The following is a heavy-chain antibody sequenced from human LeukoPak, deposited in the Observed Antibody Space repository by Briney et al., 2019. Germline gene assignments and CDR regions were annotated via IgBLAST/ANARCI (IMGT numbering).Heavy chain of an antibody. CDR1: GFTLSSYA. CDR3: AKIKGVDTAMAVFDY. CDR2: ISGSGGST. V-gene: IGHV3-23*01. Sequence: PGGSLRLSCAASGFTLSSYAMSWVRQAPGKGLEWVSAISGSGGSTYYADSVKGRFTISRDNSKNTLYLQMNSLRAEDTAVYYCAKIKGVDTAMAVFDYWGQGTLVTVSS. J-gene: IGHJ4*02. D-gene: IGHD5-18*01.